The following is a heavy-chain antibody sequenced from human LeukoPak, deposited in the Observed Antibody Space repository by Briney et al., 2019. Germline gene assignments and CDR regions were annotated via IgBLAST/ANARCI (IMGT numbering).Heavy chain of an antibody. V-gene: IGHV4-61*01. Sequence: SEALSLTCTVSGGSVSSGSYYWSWIRQPPGKGLEWIGYIYYSGSTNYNPSLKSRVTISVDTSKNQFSLKLSSVTAADTAVYYCARDLGMNWGQGTLVTVSS. CDR3: ARDLGMN. CDR1: GGSVSSGSYY. J-gene: IGHJ4*02. D-gene: IGHD3-16*01. CDR2: IYYSGST.